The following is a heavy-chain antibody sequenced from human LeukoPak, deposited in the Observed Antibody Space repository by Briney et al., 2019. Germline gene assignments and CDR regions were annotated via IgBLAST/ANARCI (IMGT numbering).Heavy chain of an antibody. D-gene: IGHD2/OR15-2a*01. CDR3: VRGLLTGRGYY. Sequence: GASVKVSCKASGYSFASYDISWVRQATGQGLELMGWMTPNTGDTGYAQKFQGRVTMTGDTSITTAYMELTALTSEDTAVYYCVRGLLTGRGYYWGQGTQVTVSS. CDR1: GYSFASYD. CDR2: MTPNTGDT. V-gene: IGHV1-8*01. J-gene: IGHJ4*02.